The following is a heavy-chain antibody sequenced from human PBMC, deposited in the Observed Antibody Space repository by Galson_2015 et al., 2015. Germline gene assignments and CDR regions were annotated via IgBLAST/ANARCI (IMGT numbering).Heavy chain of an antibody. J-gene: IGHJ4*02. CDR2: INSDGSST. Sequence: SLRLSCPASGFTFSNYWMHWVRQAPGKGLVWVSRINSDGSSTTYADSVKGRFTISRDNAKNTLYLQMNSLRGDDTAVYYCARGLGTATVTPLGYWGQGTLVTFSS. V-gene: IGHV3-74*01. CDR1: GFTFSNYW. D-gene: IGHD4-17*01. CDR3: ARGLGTATVTPLGY.